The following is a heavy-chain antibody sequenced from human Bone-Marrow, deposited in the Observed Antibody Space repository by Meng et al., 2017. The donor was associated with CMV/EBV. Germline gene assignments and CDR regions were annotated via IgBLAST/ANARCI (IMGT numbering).Heavy chain of an antibody. CDR2: IIPILGIA. D-gene: IGHD3-10*01. CDR1: GGTFSSYT. CDR3: ARGRVGGFDY. J-gene: IGHJ4*01. V-gene: IGHV1-69*02. Sequence: SVKVSCKASGGTFSSYTISWVRQAPGQGLEWMGRIIPILGIANYAQKFQGRVTITRNTSISTAYMELSSLRSEDTAVYYCARGRVGGFDYWGQGTLVTVSS.